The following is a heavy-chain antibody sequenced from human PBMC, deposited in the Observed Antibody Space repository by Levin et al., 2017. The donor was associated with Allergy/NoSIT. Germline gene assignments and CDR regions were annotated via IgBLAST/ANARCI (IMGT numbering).Heavy chain of an antibody. CDR1: GYTFTGYY. Sequence: ASVKVSCKASGYTFTGYYMHWVRQAPGQGLEWMGRINPNSGGTNYAQKFQGRVTMTRDTSISTAYMELSRLRSDDTAVYYCARGYNWNDPRPSGYWGQGTLVTVSS. J-gene: IGHJ4*02. CDR3: ARGYNWNDPRPSGY. V-gene: IGHV1-2*06. CDR2: INPNSGGT. D-gene: IGHD1-20*01.